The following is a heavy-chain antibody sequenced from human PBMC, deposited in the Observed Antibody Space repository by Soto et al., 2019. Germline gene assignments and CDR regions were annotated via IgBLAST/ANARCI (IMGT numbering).Heavy chain of an antibody. Sequence: QVQLVQSGAEMKRPGSSLKVSCETSGGIFTNYTFHWVRQAPGQGLEWMGWIIPVLDIANYAHKLQGRITTTADKSTRTAYLESTSLKPEDTAIYFCAKAPTASSPFDYWGQGTLVTVSS. V-gene: IGHV1-69*02. D-gene: IGHD1-26*01. CDR2: IIPVLDIA. CDR3: AKAPTASSPFDY. CDR1: GGIFTNYT. J-gene: IGHJ4*02.